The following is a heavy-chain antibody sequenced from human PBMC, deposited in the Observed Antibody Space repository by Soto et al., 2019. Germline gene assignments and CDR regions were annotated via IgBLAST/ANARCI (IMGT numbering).Heavy chain of an antibody. J-gene: IGHJ5*02. CDR2: ISYDGSNK. V-gene: IGHV3-30-3*01. D-gene: IGHD3-10*01. Sequence: QVQLVESGGGVVQPGRSLRLSCAASGFTFSSYAMHWVRQAPGKGLEWVAVISYDGSNKYYADSVKGRFTISRDNSKNTLYLQMTSLRAEDTAVYYCARDMERGNYYGSGSYYAWGQGTLVTVSS. CDR1: GFTFSSYA. CDR3: ARDMERGNYYGSGSYYA.